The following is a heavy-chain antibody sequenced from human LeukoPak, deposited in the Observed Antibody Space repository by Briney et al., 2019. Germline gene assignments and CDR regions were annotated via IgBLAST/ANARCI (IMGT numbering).Heavy chain of an antibody. CDR2: IYYSGST. Sequence: SETLSLTCTVSGGSISLYHWSWIRQPPGKGLEWIGHIYYSGSTNYNPSLKSRVTISIDTSKNQFSLKLSSVTAADTAVYYCARGDFSGGYFYDYLGQGTLVTGSS. V-gene: IGHV4-59*01. D-gene: IGHD2-15*01. CDR3: ARGDFSGGYFYDY. J-gene: IGHJ4*02. CDR1: GGSISLYH.